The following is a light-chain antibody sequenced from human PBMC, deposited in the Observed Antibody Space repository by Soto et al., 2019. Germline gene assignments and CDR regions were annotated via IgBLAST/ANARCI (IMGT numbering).Light chain of an antibody. V-gene: IGKV4-1*01. Sequence: DGVMTQSPASLAVSLGERATINCQSSQSVLYSSNNKNYLAWYQQKPGQPPKLLIYWASTRESGVPDRFSGSGSGTDFTLTISSPQAEDVAVYYCQQYYITPLTFGGGTKVDI. J-gene: IGKJ4*01. CDR3: QQYYITPLT. CDR2: WAS. CDR1: QSVLYSSNNKNY.